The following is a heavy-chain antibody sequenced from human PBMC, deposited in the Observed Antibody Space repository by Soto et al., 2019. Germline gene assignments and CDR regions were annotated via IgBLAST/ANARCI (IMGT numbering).Heavy chain of an antibody. V-gene: IGHV4-59*03. J-gene: IGHJ4*01. CDR1: GASMSNDY. Sequence: KPSETLSLTCTVSGASMSNDYWRWMRQPPGKGLECIGYIYSNGIANYSPSLKSRVAISMDSSKNQFSLKLSSVTAADTAVYHCARLGLRVYDFDSWGQGTLVTVSS. CDR2: IYSNGIA. D-gene: IGHD3-16*01. CDR3: ARLGLRVYDFDS.